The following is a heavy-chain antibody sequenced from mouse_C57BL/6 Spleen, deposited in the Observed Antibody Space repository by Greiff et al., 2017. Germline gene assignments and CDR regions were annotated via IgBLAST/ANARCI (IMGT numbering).Heavy chain of an antibody. CDR2: IYPGDGDT. V-gene: IGHV1-82*01. D-gene: IGHD3-3*01. CDR1: GYAFSSSW. Sequence: QVQLQQSGPELVKPGASVKISCKASGYAFSSSWMNWVKQRPGKGLEWIGRIYPGDGDTNYNGKFKGKATLTADKSSSTAYMQLSSLTSEDSAVYFCAREGTVPFDYWGQGTTLTVSS. J-gene: IGHJ2*01. CDR3: AREGTVPFDY.